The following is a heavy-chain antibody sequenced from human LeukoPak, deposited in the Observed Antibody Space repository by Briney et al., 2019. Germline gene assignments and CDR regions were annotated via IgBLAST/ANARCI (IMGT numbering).Heavy chain of an antibody. D-gene: IGHD2-15*01. CDR1: GGSFSGYY. V-gene: IGHV4-34*01. J-gene: IGHJ4*02. CDR2: INHSGST. Sequence: SETLSLTCAVYGGSFSGYYWSWIRQPPGKGLEWIGEINHSGSTNYNPSLKSRVTISVDTSKNQSSVKLSSVTAADTAVFYCARGGGGSRFDYWGQGTLVTVSS. CDR3: ARGGGGSRFDY.